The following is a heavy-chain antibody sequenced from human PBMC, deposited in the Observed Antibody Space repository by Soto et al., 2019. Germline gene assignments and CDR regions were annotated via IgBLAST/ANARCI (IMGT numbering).Heavy chain of an antibody. CDR2: ISYDGSNK. Sequence: QVQLVESGGGVVQPGRSLRLSCAASGFTFSSYGMHWVRQAPGKGLEWVAVISYDGSNKYYADSVKGRFTISRDNSKNTLYLQMNSLRAEATAVYYCAKDSGGWYIDYWGQGTLVTVSS. D-gene: IGHD6-19*01. J-gene: IGHJ4*02. V-gene: IGHV3-30*18. CDR3: AKDSGGWYIDY. CDR1: GFTFSSYG.